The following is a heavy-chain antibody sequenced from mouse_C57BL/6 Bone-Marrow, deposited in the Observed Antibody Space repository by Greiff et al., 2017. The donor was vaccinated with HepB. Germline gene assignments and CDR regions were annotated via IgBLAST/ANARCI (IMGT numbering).Heavy chain of an antibody. D-gene: IGHD2-4*01. CDR3: VREGDYGTLYYYAMDY. CDR2: IRSKSSNYAT. V-gene: IGHV10-3*01. Sequence: EVQGVESGGGLVQPKGSLKLSCAASGFTFNTYAMHWVRQAPGKGLEWVARIRSKSSNYATYYADSVKDRFTISRDDSQSMLYLQMNNLKTEDTAMYYCVREGDYGTLYYYAMDYWGQGTSVTVSS. CDR1: GFTFNTYA. J-gene: IGHJ4*01.